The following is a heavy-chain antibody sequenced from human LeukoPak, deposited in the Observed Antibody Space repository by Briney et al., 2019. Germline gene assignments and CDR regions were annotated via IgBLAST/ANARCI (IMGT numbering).Heavy chain of an antibody. CDR3: ARGITMFRGAYY. CDR1: GYTFTGYY. V-gene: IGHV1-2*02. D-gene: IGHD3-10*01. J-gene: IGHJ4*02. Sequence: ASVKVSRKSSGYTFTGYYMHWVRQPPAQGQEWMGWINPNSGGTNYAQKFQGRVTMTRDTSISTAYMELSRLRSDDTAVYYCARGITMFRGAYYWGQGTLVTVSS. CDR2: INPNSGGT.